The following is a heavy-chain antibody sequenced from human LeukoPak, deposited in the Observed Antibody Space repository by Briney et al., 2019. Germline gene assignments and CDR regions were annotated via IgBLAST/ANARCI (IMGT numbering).Heavy chain of an antibody. J-gene: IGHJ4*02. CDR3: TRRDVWGSYRRYYFDY. V-gene: IGHV4-34*01. Sequence: SETLSLTCAVYGGSFSGYYWSWIRQPPGKGLEWIGEINHSGSTNYNPSLKSRVTISVDTSKNQFSLKLSSVTAADTAVYYCTRRDVWGSYRRYYFDYWGQGTLVTVSS. D-gene: IGHD3-16*02. CDR1: GGSFSGYY. CDR2: INHSGST.